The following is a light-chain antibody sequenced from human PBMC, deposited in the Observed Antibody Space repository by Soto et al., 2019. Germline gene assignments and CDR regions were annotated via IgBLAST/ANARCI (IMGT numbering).Light chain of an antibody. CDR1: QSVTTY. CDR3: QQRVNRVT. Sequence: EIVLTQSPATLSLSPGERASLSCRASQSVTTYLAWYQQKPGQAPRLLIYHSSNRATGIPPRFSGSGSGTDFTLTISSLESEDFAVYYCQQRVNRVTFGGGTKVEI. V-gene: IGKV3-11*01. CDR2: HSS. J-gene: IGKJ4*01.